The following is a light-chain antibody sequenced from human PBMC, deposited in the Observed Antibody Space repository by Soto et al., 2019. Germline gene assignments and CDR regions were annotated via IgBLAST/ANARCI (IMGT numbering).Light chain of an antibody. CDR1: SSDVGGYNY. V-gene: IGLV2-14*01. CDR2: EVS. Sequence: QSALTQPASVSGSPGQSITISCTGTSSDVGGYNYVSWYQQHPGKAPKRMIYEVSNRPSGVSNRCSGSKSGNTASLTISGLQAEDEADYYCSSYTSSSPLGFGGGTKLTVL. J-gene: IGLJ2*01. CDR3: SSYTSSSPLG.